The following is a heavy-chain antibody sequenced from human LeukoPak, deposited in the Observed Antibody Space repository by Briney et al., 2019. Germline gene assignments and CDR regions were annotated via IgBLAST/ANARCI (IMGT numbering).Heavy chain of an antibody. V-gene: IGHV3-21*01. J-gene: IGHJ4*02. D-gene: IGHD5-12*01. CDR2: ISSSSSYI. CDR3: ARVEVDMGYFDY. CDR1: GFTFSSYS. Sequence: PGGSLRLSCAASGFTFSSYSMNWVRQAPGKGLEWVSSISSSSSYIYYADSVKGRFTISRDNAKNSLYLQMNSLRAEDTAVYYCARVEVDMGYFDYWGQGTLVTVSS.